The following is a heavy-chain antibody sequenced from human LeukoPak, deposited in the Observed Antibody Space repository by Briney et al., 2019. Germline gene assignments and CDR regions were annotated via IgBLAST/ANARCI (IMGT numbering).Heavy chain of an antibody. CDR1: GFTFRSYS. CDR3: AAIAVAVDWFDY. J-gene: IGHJ4*02. CDR2: ISSSSSYI. V-gene: IGHV3-21*01. Sequence: GGSLRLSCAASGFTFRSYSMNWVRQAPGKGLEWVSSISSSSSYIYYADSVKGRFTISRDNAKNSLYLQMNSLRAEDTAVYYCAAIAVAVDWFDYWGQGTLVTVSS. D-gene: IGHD6-19*01.